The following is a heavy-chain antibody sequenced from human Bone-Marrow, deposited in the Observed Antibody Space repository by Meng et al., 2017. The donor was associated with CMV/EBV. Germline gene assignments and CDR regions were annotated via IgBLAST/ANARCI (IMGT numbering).Heavy chain of an antibody. D-gene: IGHD3-3*01. CDR1: GYTFTGYY. CDR2: INPNSGGT. J-gene: IGHJ6*02. Sequence: ASVKVSCKASGYTFTGYYMHWVRQAPGQGLEWMGWINPNSGGTNYAQKFQGRVTMTRDESTSTAYMELRSLRSDDTAVYYCARDNYDFWSGYSYYYYGMDVWGQGTTVTVSS. V-gene: IGHV1-2*02. CDR3: ARDNYDFWSGYSYYYYGMDV.